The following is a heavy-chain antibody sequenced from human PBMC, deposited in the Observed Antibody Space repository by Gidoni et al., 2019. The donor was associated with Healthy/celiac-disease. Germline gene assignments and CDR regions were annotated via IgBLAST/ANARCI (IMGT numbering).Heavy chain of an antibody. CDR3: AKDPPAGVVVTATEGYFQH. Sequence: QVQLVESGGGVVQPGRSLRLSCAASGFTFRSYGMHWVRQAPGKGIEWVAVISYDGSNKYYADSVKGRFTISRDNSKNTLYLQMNSLRAEDTAVYYCAKDPPAGVVVTATEGYFQHWGQGTLVTVSS. V-gene: IGHV3-30*18. D-gene: IGHD2-21*02. CDR2: ISYDGSNK. J-gene: IGHJ1*01. CDR1: GFTFRSYG.